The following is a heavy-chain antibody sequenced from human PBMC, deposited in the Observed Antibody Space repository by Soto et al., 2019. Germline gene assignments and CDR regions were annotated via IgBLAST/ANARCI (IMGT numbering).Heavy chain of an antibody. Sequence: PGGSLRLSCVVSGFTFSNAWMSWVRQPPGKGLEWVGRIKSKTDGGTTDYAAPVNGRFTISRDDSKHTLYLQMNSLKTEDTAMYYCTSEVYPFDYWGQGTLVTVSS. CDR2: IKSKTDGGTT. J-gene: IGHJ4*02. CDR3: TSEVYPFDY. D-gene: IGHD3-16*02. V-gene: IGHV3-15*01. CDR1: GFTFSNAW.